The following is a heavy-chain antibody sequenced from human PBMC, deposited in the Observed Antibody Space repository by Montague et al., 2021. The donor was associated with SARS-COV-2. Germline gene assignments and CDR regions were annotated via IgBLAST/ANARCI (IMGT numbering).Heavy chain of an antibody. Sequence: SETLFLTCTVSGGSISSYYWSWIRQPPGKGLEWIGYIYYSGSTNYNPSLKSRVTISVDTSKNQFSLKLSSVTAADTAVYYCATQPCTNGVCENWFDPWGQGTLVTVSS. CDR1: GGSISSYY. V-gene: IGHV4-59*01. J-gene: IGHJ5*02. CDR3: ATQPCTNGVCENWFDP. D-gene: IGHD2-8*01. CDR2: IYYSGST.